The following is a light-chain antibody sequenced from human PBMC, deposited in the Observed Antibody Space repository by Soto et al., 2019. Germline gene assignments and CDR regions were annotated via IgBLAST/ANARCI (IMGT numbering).Light chain of an antibody. CDR1: SSDVGGYNY. Sequence: QSALTQPASVSGSPGQSGTVSCTGTSSDVGGYNYVSWYQQHPGKAPKLMIYAVTNRPSGVSDRFSGSKSGNTASLTISGLQAEDEADYYCSPYASSTTPYVFGSGTKVTVL. J-gene: IGLJ1*01. V-gene: IGLV2-14*03. CDR2: AVT. CDR3: SPYASSTTPYV.